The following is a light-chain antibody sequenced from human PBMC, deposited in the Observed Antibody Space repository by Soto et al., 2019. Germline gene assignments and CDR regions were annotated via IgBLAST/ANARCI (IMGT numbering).Light chain of an antibody. CDR2: GAS. J-gene: IGKJ4*01. CDR3: QQYGGSPFT. Sequence: EIGLTQSPGTLSLSPGERATLSCRASQSVINGYLAWYQQRPGQPPRLVIYGASRRATGIPDRFSGSGSGTDFTLSISRLEPEDYAACYYQQYGGSPFTFGGGTKVEIK. CDR1: QSVINGY. V-gene: IGKV3-20*01.